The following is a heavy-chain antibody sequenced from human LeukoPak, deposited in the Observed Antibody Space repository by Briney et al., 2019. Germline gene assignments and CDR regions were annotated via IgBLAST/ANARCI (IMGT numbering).Heavy chain of an antibody. CDR3: ASHRDILTGPALPAPLDY. V-gene: IGHV7-4-1*02. CDR1: GYTFTTYA. CDR2: INTNTGNP. Sequence: ASVKVSCKASGYTFTTYAMNWVRQAPGQGLEWMGWINTNTGNPTYAQGFTGRFVFSLDTSVSTAYLQISSLKAEDTAVYYCASHRDILTGPALPAPLDYWGQGTLVTVSS. D-gene: IGHD3-9*01. J-gene: IGHJ4*02.